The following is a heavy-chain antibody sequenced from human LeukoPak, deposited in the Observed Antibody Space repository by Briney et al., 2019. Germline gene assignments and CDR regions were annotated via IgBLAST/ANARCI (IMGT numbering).Heavy chain of an antibody. CDR1: GGSISSSSYY. V-gene: IGHV4-39*01. J-gene: IGHJ3*02. D-gene: IGHD3-10*01. Sequence: SETLSLTCTVSGGSISSSSYYWGWIRQPPGKGLEWIGSIYYSGSTYYNPSLKSRVTISVDTSKNQFSLKLSSVTASDTAVYYCARRVSRGAFDIWGQGTMVTVSS. CDR3: ARRVSRGAFDI. CDR2: IYYSGST.